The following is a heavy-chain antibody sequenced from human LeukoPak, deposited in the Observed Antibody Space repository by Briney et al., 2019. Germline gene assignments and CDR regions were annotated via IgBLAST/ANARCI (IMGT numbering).Heavy chain of an antibody. D-gene: IGHD3-22*01. CDR1: GYTFTGYY. Sequence: ASVKVSCKASGYTFTGYYMHWVRQAPGQGLEWMGWINPNSGGTNYAQKFQGRVTMTRDTSISTAYMELSRLRSDDTAVYYCAGIYYDSSGYYYYFDYWGQGTLVTVSS. V-gene: IGHV1-2*02. CDR2: INPNSGGT. CDR3: AGIYYDSSGYYYYFDY. J-gene: IGHJ4*02.